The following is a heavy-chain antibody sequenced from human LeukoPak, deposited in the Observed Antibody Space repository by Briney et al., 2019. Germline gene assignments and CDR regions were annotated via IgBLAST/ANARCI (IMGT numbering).Heavy chain of an antibody. J-gene: IGHJ6*02. V-gene: IGHV4-34*01. D-gene: IGHD3-22*01. CDR1: GGLFTDYF. CDR2: INDYTANT. Sequence: SETLSLTCDVFGGLFTDYFWTWIRQSPGKGLEWIGEINDYTANTNYNPSLNSRVSISLEKSKNQFSLELRSVTAADTAVYYCARGPIAKIVVVHSFHYGMDVWGQGTTVTVSS. CDR3: ARGPIAKIVVVHSFHYGMDV.